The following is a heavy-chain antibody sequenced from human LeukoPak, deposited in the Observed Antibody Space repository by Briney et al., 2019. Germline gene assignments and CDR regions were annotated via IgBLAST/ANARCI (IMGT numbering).Heavy chain of an antibody. Sequence: SETLSPTCAVYGGSFSDYYWTWIRQSPGKGLEWIGEINHSGATDYNPSLKSRVTISVDTSKNQFSLKVRSVTAADTAVCYCARRVRGVIISFYYYNGMDVWGQGTTVTVSS. V-gene: IGHV4-34*01. J-gene: IGHJ6*02. D-gene: IGHD3-10*01. CDR3: ARRVRGVIISFYYYNGMDV. CDR2: INHSGAT. CDR1: GGSFSDYY.